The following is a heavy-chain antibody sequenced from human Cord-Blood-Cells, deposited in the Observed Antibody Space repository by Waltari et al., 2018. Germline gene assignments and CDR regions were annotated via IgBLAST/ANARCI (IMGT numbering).Heavy chain of an antibody. CDR3: AKDRGIAARPAYYFDY. CDR2: IRYDGSNK. V-gene: IGHV3-30*02. D-gene: IGHD6-6*01. J-gene: IGHJ4*02. Sequence: QVQLVESGGGVVQPGGSLRLSCAASGFTFSSYGMHWVRQAPGKGLEWVAFIRYDGSNKYYAYSVKGRFTISRDNSKNTLYLQMNSLRAEDTAVYYCAKDRGIAARPAYYFDYWGQGTLVTVSS. CDR1: GFTFSSYG.